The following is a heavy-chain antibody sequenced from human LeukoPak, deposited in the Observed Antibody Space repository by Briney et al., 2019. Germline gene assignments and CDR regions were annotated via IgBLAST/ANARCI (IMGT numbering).Heavy chain of an antibody. CDR1: GFTFSSYG. CDR2: ISYDGSNK. Sequence: GGSLRLSCAASGFTFSSYGMHWVRQAPGKGPEWVAVISYDGSNKYYPDSVKGRFTISRDNSKNTLYLQMNSLRAEDTAVYYCAKDRHTGITIFGVVTYWGQGTLVTVSS. V-gene: IGHV3-30*18. D-gene: IGHD3-3*01. J-gene: IGHJ4*02. CDR3: AKDRHTGITIFGVVTY.